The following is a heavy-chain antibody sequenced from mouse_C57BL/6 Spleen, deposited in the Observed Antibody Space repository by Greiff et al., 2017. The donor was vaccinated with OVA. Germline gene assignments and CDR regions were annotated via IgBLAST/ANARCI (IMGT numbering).Heavy chain of an antibody. CDR3: ARKGANWDPFDY. D-gene: IGHD4-1*01. J-gene: IGHJ2*01. CDR2: IHPNSGST. Sequence: VQLQQPGAELVKPGASVKLSCKASGYTFTSYWMHWVKQRPGQGLEWIGMIHPNSGSTNYNEKFKSKATLTVDKSSSTAYMQLSSLTSEDSAVYYCARKGANWDPFDYWGQGTTLTVSS. V-gene: IGHV1-64*01. CDR1: GYTFTSYW.